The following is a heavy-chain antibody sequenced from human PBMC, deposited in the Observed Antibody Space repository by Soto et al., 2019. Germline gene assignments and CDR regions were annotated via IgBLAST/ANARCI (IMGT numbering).Heavy chain of an antibody. CDR2: VSPENRNA. V-gene: IGHV1-8*01. J-gene: IGHJ4*02. CDR1: GYTFTEYD. D-gene: IGHD4-17*01. Sequence: ASVKVSCKTSGYTFTEYDITWVRQAPGQGLEYMGWVSPENRNAGYAPQFRGRVSMTADTSINTVYLELTTLTYEDTAVYYCEVTTGYWGQGTMVTVSS. CDR3: EVTTGY.